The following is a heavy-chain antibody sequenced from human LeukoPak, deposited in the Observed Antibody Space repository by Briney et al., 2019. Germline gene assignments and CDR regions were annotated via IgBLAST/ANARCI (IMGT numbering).Heavy chain of an antibody. J-gene: IGHJ4*02. CDR1: AYDFTGYY. V-gene: IGHV1-2*06. CDR2: LNPNTGHA. CDR3: AKDRDGADRIIL. Sequence: GASVKFSCKVVAYDFTGYYIHWVRQPPGQGPEWMGRLNPNTGHAVYAFKFQGRVTITRDTSSSTAYMEVTRLTSDDTALYYCAKDRDGADRIILWGQGTLVTVSS. D-gene: IGHD5-24*01.